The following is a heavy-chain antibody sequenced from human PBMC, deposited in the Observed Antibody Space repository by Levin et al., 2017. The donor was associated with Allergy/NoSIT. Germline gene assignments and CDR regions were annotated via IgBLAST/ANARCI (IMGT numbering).Heavy chain of an antibody. CDR3: ATSRRLLWFGERFDF. CDR1: GFTFSSYA. CDR2: ISFDGYNK. Sequence: GSLKISCAASGFTFSSYAMHWVRQAPGKGLEWVALISFDGYNKYYTDSVEGRFTISRDNSENTLYLRMDGLRLQDTAVYYCATSRRLLWFGERFDFWGQGALVTVSS. J-gene: IGHJ4*02. V-gene: IGHV3-30*03. D-gene: IGHD3-10*01.